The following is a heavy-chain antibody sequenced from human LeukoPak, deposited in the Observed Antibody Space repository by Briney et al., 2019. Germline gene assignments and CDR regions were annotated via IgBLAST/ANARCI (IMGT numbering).Heavy chain of an antibody. Sequence: ASVKVSCKASGYTFTGYYMHWVRQAPGQGLGWMGRINPNSGGTNYAQKFQGRVTMTRDTSISTAYMELSRLRSDDTAVYYCARDARGYSYGYFDYWGQGTLVTVSS. D-gene: IGHD5-18*01. J-gene: IGHJ4*02. CDR3: ARDARGYSYGYFDY. V-gene: IGHV1-2*06. CDR1: GYTFTGYY. CDR2: INPNSGGT.